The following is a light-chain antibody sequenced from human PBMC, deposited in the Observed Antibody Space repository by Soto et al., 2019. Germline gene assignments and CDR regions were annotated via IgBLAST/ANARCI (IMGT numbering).Light chain of an antibody. Sequence: QSALTQPASVSGSPGQSITISCTGTSSDVGGYNYVSWYQHHPGKAPKVMIYEVSNRPSGVSNRFSGSKSGNTASLTISGIQAEDEADYFCCSYTSTNTLVFGGGTKVTVL. J-gene: IGLJ3*02. CDR1: SSDVGGYNY. V-gene: IGLV2-14*01. CDR2: EVS. CDR3: CSYTSTNTLV.